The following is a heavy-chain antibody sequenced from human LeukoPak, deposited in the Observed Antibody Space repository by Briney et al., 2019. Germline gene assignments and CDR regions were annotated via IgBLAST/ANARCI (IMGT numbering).Heavy chain of an antibody. CDR3: ARDYEAVAGFDY. CDR1: GYTFTDYY. V-gene: IGHV1-2*06. Sequence: ASVKVSCKASGYTFTDYYIHWARQAPGQGLEWMGRINPNSGGTNYAQKFQDRVTMTRDTSISTTYMDLSRLRSDDTAVYYCARDYEAVAGFDYWGQGTLVTVSS. J-gene: IGHJ4*02. CDR2: INPNSGGT. D-gene: IGHD6-19*01.